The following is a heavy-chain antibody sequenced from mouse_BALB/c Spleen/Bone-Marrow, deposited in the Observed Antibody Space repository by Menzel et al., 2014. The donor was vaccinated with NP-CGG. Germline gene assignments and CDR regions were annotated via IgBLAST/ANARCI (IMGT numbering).Heavy chain of an antibody. CDR2: SRNKANDYTT. V-gene: IGHV7-1*02. CDR3: ARDATVVATSYFDV. J-gene: IGHJ1*01. D-gene: IGHD1-1*01. Sequence: EVKLVESGGGLVQPGGSLRLSCATSGFTFSDFYMEWVRQPPGKRLEWIAASRNKANDYTTEYSASVTGRFIVSRVTSQNILYLQMNVLRAEDTAIYSYARDATVVATSYFDVWGAETTVTVSS. CDR1: GFTFSDFY.